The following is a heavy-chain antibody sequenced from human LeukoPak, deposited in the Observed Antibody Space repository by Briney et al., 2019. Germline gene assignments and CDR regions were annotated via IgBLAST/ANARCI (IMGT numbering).Heavy chain of an antibody. J-gene: IGHJ4*02. Sequence: ASVKVSCKASGYTFTGYYMHWVRQAPGQGLEWMGWINPNSGGTNYAQKLQGRVTMTRDTSISTAYMELSRLRSDDTAVYYCTTESGGEYPDYWGQGTLVTVSS. V-gene: IGHV1-2*02. D-gene: IGHD3-16*01. CDR3: TTESGGEYPDY. CDR2: INPNSGGT. CDR1: GYTFTGYY.